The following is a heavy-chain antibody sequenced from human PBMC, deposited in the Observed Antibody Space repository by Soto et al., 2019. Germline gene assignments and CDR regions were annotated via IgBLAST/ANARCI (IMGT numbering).Heavy chain of an antibody. D-gene: IGHD3-22*01. CDR1: GVRYTSSS. Sequence: GTSVKVSCEACGVRYTSSSVQWVRQARGQRLEWIGWITVGTGSTNYAQKFQERVTITRDMSTSTAYMELSNLRSEDTAVYYCAAGDSSGYYGGWGQGTQVTVSS. J-gene: IGHJ4*02. CDR3: AAGDSSGYYGG. V-gene: IGHV1-58*01. CDR2: ITVGTGST.